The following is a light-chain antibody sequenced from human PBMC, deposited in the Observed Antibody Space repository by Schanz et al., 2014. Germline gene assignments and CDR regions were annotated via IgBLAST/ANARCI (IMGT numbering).Light chain of an antibody. V-gene: IGKV1-5*01. J-gene: IGKJ4*01. CDR1: QSISNW. CDR3: QQYHSYPLT. CDR2: DAS. Sequence: DLQMTQSPSTLSTFAGDSVTITCRASQSISNWLAWYQQKPGKAPKVLMYDASSLESGVPSRFSGCGWGTEFTLTISSLQPDDFAAYYCQQYHSYPLTFGGGTMVGIK.